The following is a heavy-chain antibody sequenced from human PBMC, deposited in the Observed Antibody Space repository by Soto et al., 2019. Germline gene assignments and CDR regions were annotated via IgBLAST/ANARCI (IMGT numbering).Heavy chain of an antibody. CDR3: ARGGDSMAGDAFDI. CDR1: GFTFSSYG. J-gene: IGHJ3*02. D-gene: IGHD3-22*01. Sequence: PGGSLRLSCAASGFTFSSYGMHWVRQAPGKGLEWVAVIWYDGSNKYYADPVKCRFTISRDNSKNTLYLQMNSLRAEDTAVYYCARGGDSMAGDAFDIWGHGTMVTVSS. V-gene: IGHV3-33*01. CDR2: IWYDGSNK.